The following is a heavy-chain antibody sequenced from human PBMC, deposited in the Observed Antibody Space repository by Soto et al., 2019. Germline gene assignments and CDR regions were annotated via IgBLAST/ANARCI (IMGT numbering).Heavy chain of an antibody. D-gene: IGHD2-15*01. Sequence: QVQLVESGGGVVQPGRSLRLSCAVSGLTYSSYGMHWVSKAPGKGLEWVAVIWYDGSNKYYADSVKGRFIISRDDSKNTLSLQMNSLRAEDTAVYYCARYSAWLFDSWGQGTLVTVSS. V-gene: IGHV3-33*01. CDR2: IWYDGSNK. CDR1: GLTYSSYG. CDR3: ARYSAWLFDS. J-gene: IGHJ4*02.